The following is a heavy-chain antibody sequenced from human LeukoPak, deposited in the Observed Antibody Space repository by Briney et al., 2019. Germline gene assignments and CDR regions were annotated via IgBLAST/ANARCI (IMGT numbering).Heavy chain of an antibody. CDR3: ARVPPSAHQMLSSDY. V-gene: IGHV1-18*01. J-gene: IGHJ4*02. CDR2: VSAYNGNT. CDR1: GYTFSNYG. D-gene: IGHD2-2*01. Sequence: ASLKVSCKASGYTFSNYGISWVRQAPGQGLEWLGWVSAYNGNTNYAQKLQGRVTMTTDTSTSTAYMELRSLRSDDTAVYYCARVPPSAHQMLSSDYWGQGTQVTVSS.